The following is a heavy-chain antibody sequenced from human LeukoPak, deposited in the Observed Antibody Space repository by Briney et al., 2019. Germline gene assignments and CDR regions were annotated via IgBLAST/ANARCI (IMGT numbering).Heavy chain of an antibody. CDR1: GFTVSSNY. CDR3: ARDRSHITGTTRYYYGMDV. Sequence: GGSLRLSCAASGFTVSSNYMSWVRQAPGKGLEWVSVIYSGGSTFYADSVKGRFTISRDNSKNTLFLQMTSLRAEDTAVYYCARDRSHITGTTRYYYGMDVWGPGTTVTVSS. J-gene: IGHJ6*02. D-gene: IGHD1-7*01. CDR2: IYSGGST. V-gene: IGHV3-53*01.